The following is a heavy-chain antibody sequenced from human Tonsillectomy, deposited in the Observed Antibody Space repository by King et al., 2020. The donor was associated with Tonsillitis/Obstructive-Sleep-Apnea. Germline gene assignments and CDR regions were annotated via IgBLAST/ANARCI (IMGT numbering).Heavy chain of an antibody. J-gene: IGHJ4*02. Sequence: QLVQSGGGLVKPGGSLRLSCAASGFTFSSYSMYWVRQAPGKGLEWVSSISSSSSYIYYADSVKGRFTISRDNAKNSLYLQMNSLRAEDTAVYYCARGGYSSGWYGGGDYWGQGTLVTVSS. CDR1: GFTFSSYS. CDR3: ARGGYSSGWYGGGDY. CDR2: ISSSSSYI. D-gene: IGHD6-19*01. V-gene: IGHV3-21*01.